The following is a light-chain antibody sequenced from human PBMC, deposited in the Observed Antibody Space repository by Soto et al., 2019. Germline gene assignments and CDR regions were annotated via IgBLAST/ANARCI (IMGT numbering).Light chain of an antibody. J-gene: IGLJ1*01. V-gene: IGLV2-14*01. Sequence: QSVLTQPASVSGSPGQSIAISCTGTSSDVGGYNSVSWYQQYPGKAPKLMIRDVNNRPSGVSNRFSGSKSGNTASLTISGLQAEDEADYYCSSFTTTTSYVFGTGTKVTVL. CDR2: DVN. CDR3: SSFTTTTSYV. CDR1: SSDVGGYNS.